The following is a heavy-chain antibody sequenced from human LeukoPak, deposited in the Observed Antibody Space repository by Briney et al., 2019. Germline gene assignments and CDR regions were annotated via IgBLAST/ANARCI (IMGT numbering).Heavy chain of an antibody. CDR1: GFTFSSYG. CDR2: ISYDGSNK. D-gene: IGHD5-18*01. Sequence: GGSLRLSCAASGFTFSSYGMHWVRQAPGKGLEWVAVISYDGSNKYYADSVKGRFTISRDNSKNTLYLQMNSLRAEDTAVYYCAKALYPWIQLWLLAYWGQGTLVTVSS. J-gene: IGHJ4*02. CDR3: AKALYPWIQLWLLAY. V-gene: IGHV3-30*18.